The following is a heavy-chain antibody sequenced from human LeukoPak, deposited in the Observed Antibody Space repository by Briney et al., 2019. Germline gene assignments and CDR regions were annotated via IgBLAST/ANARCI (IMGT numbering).Heavy chain of an antibody. CDR2: IYYSGSA. CDR1: GGSISSYY. V-gene: IGHV4-59*01. J-gene: IGHJ4*02. CDR3: ASYSYYYDSSGYFDY. Sequence: SETLSLTCTVSGGSISSYYWSWIRQPPGKGLEWIGYIYYSGSANYNPSLKSRVTISVDTSKNQFSLKLSSVTAADTAVYYCASYSYYYDSSGYFDYWGQGTLVTVSS. D-gene: IGHD3-22*01.